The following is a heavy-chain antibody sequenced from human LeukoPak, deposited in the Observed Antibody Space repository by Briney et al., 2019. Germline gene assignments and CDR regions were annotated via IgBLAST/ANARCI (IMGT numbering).Heavy chain of an antibody. D-gene: IGHD1-1*01. Sequence: PGGSLRLSCTASGFTFGNYAMSWVRQAPGKGLEWVSAISGSGGSTYYADSVKGRFTISRDNSKNTLNVQMNSLRADDTAVYYCAKEKRVGTTGPLDYWGQGALVTVSS. CDR3: AKEKRVGTTGPLDY. V-gene: IGHV3-23*01. CDR2: ISGSGGST. J-gene: IGHJ4*02. CDR1: GFTFGNYA.